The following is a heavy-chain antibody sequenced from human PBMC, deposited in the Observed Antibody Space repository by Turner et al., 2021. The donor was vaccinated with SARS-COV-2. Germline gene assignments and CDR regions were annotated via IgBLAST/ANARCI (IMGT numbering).Heavy chain of an antibody. J-gene: IGHJ4*02. V-gene: IGHV4-59*01. CDR2: IYYSGST. CDR3: ASYYYDSSGYDYAFDY. D-gene: IGHD3-22*01. Sequence: QLQLQESGPGLVKPSETLSLTCTVSGGSISSYYWSWIRQPPGKGLEWIGYIYYSGSTNYNPSLKSRVTISVDTSKNQFSLKLSSVTAADTAVYYCASYYYDSSGYDYAFDYWGQGTLVTVSS. CDR1: GGSISSYY.